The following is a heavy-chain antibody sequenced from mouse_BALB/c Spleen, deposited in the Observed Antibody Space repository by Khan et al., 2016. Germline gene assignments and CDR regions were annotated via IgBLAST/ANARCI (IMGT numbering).Heavy chain of an antibody. CDR1: GYTFTSYW. D-gene: IGHD2-14*01. J-gene: IGHJ2*01. V-gene: IGHV1-7*01. CDR3: ARFRRYDGDY. Sequence: QVQLQQSGTELAKPGASVKMSCKASGYTFTSYWMHWVKQRPGQGLEWIGYINPSTGYPEYNQKFKDKATLTADKSSSTAYLQLSSLTSEDSAVYYVARFRRYDGDYWGQGTTRTVSS. CDR2: INPSTGYP.